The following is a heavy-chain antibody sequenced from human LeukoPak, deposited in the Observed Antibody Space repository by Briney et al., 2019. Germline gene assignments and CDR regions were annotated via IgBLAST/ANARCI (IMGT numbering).Heavy chain of an antibody. J-gene: IGHJ6*03. CDR3: ARELGTRPYYYYYMDV. CDR2: IYYSGST. CDR1: GGSISSSSYY. D-gene: IGHD2-2*01. Sequence: SENLSLTCTVSGGSISSSSYYWGWIRQPPGKGLEWIGSIYYSGSTYYNPSLKSRVTISVDTSKTQFSLKLSSVTAADTAVYYCARELGTRPYYYYYMDVWGKGTTVTVSS. V-gene: IGHV4-39*07.